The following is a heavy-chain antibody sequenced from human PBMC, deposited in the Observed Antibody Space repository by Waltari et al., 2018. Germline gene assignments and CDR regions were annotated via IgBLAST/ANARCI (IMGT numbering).Heavy chain of an antibody. Sequence: VQLVQSGAEVKKPGSSVKVSCEASGGTFSRYAVSWVRQAPGKGLEWMGGIIPIFGTANYAQKFQGRVTITADKSTSTAYMELSSLRSEDTAVYYCAKGRFLEWFPLSLDYWGQGTLVTVSS. J-gene: IGHJ4*02. CDR2: IIPIFGTA. V-gene: IGHV1-69*14. CDR3: AKGRFLEWFPLSLDY. D-gene: IGHD3-3*01. CDR1: GGTFSRYA.